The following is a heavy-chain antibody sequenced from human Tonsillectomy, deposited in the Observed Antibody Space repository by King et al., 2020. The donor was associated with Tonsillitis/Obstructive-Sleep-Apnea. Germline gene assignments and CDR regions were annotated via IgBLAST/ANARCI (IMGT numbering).Heavy chain of an antibody. CDR3: ARHCGWGSGSYYRSPFDY. CDR2: IYYSGST. J-gene: IGHJ4*02. V-gene: IGHV4-39*01. Sequence: QLQESGPGLVKPSETLSLTCTVSGGSISSSSYYWGWIRQPPGKGLEWIGSIYYSGSTYYNPSLKSRVTISGDTSKNQFSLKLSSVTAADTAVYYCARHCGWGSGSYYRSPFDYWGQGTLVTVSS. D-gene: IGHD3-10*01. CDR1: GGSISSSSYY.